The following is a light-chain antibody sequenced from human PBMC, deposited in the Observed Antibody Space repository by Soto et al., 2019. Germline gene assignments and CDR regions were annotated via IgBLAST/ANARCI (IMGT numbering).Light chain of an antibody. Sequence: QSVLTQPASVSGSPGQSITISCTGTSSDIGRYNYVSWYQQYPGKAHKFMIYDVSNRPSGVSNSFSGSKSGNTASLTISGLQAEDEADYYCSSYISSSTYVFGTGTKVTVL. CDR3: SSYISSSTYV. V-gene: IGLV2-14*01. CDR1: SSDIGRYNY. CDR2: DVS. J-gene: IGLJ1*01.